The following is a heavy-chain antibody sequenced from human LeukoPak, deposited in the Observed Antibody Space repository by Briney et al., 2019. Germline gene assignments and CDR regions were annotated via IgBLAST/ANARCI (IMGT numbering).Heavy chain of an antibody. J-gene: IGHJ4*02. CDR3: ARAHSSSSYDNDY. D-gene: IGHD6-6*01. CDR1: GFTFSSYS. Sequence: GGSLRLSCAASGFTFSSYSMNWVRQAPGKGLEWVSPISSSSSYIYYADSLKGRFTISRDNAKNSLYLQMNSLRAEDTAVYYCARAHSSSSYDNDYWGQGTLVTVSS. V-gene: IGHV3-21*01. CDR2: ISSSSSYI.